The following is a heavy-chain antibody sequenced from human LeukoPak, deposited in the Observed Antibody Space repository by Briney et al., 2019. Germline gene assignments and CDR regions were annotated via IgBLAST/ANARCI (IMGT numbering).Heavy chain of an antibody. J-gene: IGHJ4*02. Sequence: PSETLSLTCTVSGGSISSYYWSWIRQPPGKGLEWIGEINHSGSTNYNPSLKSRVTISVDTSKNQFSLKLSSVTAADTAVYYCARGYYYDSSGYWPTDWGQGTLVTVSS. D-gene: IGHD3-22*01. V-gene: IGHV4-34*01. CDR3: ARGYYYDSSGYWPTD. CDR2: INHSGST. CDR1: GGSISSYY.